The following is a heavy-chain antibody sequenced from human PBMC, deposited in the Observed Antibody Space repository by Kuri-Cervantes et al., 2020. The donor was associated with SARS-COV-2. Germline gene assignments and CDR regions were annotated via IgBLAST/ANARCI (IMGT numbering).Heavy chain of an antibody. CDR2: INPNSGGT. CDR3: AKTERLGYSSSWYLDY. V-gene: IGHV1-2*06. CDR1: GYTFTGYY. J-gene: IGHJ4*02. Sequence: ASAKVSCKASGYTFTGYYMHWVRQAPGQGLEWMGRINPNSGGTNYAQKFQGRVTMTRDTSISTAYMELSRLRSDDTAVYYCAKTERLGYSSSWYLDYRGQGTLVTVSS. D-gene: IGHD6-13*01.